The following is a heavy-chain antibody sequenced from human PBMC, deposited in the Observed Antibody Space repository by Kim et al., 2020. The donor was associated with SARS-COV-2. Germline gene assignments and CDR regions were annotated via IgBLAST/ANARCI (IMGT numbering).Heavy chain of an antibody. V-gene: IGHV3-48*03. CDR1: GFTFSSYE. CDR3: ARGTMVQLESRDYVWGSYRDELYFDY. J-gene: IGHJ4*02. Sequence: GGSLRLSCAASGFTFSSYEMNWVRQAPGKGLEWVSYISSSGSTIYYADSVKGRFTISRDNAKNSLYLQMNSLRAEDTAVYYCARGTMVQLESRDYVWGSYRDELYFDYWGQGTLVTVSS. CDR2: ISSSGSTI. D-gene: IGHD3-16*02.